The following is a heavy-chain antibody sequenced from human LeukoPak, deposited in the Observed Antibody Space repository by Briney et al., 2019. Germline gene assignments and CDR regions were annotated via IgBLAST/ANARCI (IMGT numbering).Heavy chain of an antibody. CDR2: ISSSSSYI. D-gene: IGHD2-2*01. CDR3: ARDRDRDWGVVVPAAMVY. Sequence: GGSLRLSCAASGFTFSSYSMNWVRRAPGKGLEWVSSISSSSSYIYYADSVKGRFTISRDNAKNSLYLQMNSLRAEDTAVYYCARDRDRDWGVVVPAAMVYWGQGTLVTASS. J-gene: IGHJ4*02. CDR1: GFTFSSYS. V-gene: IGHV3-21*01.